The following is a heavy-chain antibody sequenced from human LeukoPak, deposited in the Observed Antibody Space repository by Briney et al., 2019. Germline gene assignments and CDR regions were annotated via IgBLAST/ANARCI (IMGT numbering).Heavy chain of an antibody. CDR2: ISGSAGST. CDR3: AKDARRTSGWYFFDY. Sequence: GGSLRLSCAVSGFTFSSYVMNWVRQAPGQGLEWVSDISGSAGSTHYADSVKGRFTISRDNSKNTLFLQMNSLRAEDTAVYYCAKDARRTSGWYFFDYWGQGTLVTVSS. J-gene: IGHJ4*02. CDR1: GFTFSSYV. D-gene: IGHD6-19*01. V-gene: IGHV3-23*01.